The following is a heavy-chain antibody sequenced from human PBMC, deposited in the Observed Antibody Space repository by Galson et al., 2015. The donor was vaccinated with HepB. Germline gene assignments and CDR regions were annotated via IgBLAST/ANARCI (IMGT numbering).Heavy chain of an antibody. CDR2: INHSGTT. CDR1: GGSFSSYY. J-gene: IGHJ4*02. V-gene: IGHV4-34*01. CDR3: ARKGDYFDF. Sequence: ETLSLTCAVYGGSFSSYYWSWIRQPPGKGLEWIGEINHSGTTNNNPSLKSRVTMSVDTSKNQLSLNLYSVTAADTAVYYCARKGDYFDFWGQGTLVTVSS.